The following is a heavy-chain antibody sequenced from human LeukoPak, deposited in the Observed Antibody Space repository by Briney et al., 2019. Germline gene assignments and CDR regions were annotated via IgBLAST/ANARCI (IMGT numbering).Heavy chain of an antibody. CDR3: ARRLYSYAAPLDY. J-gene: IGHJ4*02. Sequence: ASVKVSCKASGYTFTSYAMHWVRQAPGQRLEWMGWISAYNGNTNYAQKLQGRVTMTTDTSTSTAYMELRSLRSDDTAVYYCARRLYSYAAPLDYWGQGTLVTVSS. CDR1: GYTFTSYA. CDR2: ISAYNGNT. V-gene: IGHV1-18*01. D-gene: IGHD5-18*01.